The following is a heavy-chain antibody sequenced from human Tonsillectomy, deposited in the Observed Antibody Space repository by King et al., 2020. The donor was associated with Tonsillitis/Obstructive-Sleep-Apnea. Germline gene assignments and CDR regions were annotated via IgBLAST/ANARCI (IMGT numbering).Heavy chain of an antibody. V-gene: IGHV3-21*01. J-gene: IGHJ3*02. CDR2: ISGSSRFM. CDR3: ARQCASTSCYTPDAFDN. CDR1: GFTFSTYS. D-gene: IGHD2-2*02. Sequence: VQLVESGGGLVKPGGSLRLSCAASGFTFSTYSMNWVRQAPGKGREWVSSISGSSRFMYYADSVRGRFTISRDNAKNSLCLHMNSLRDEDMAVYYCARQCASTSCYTPDAFDNW.